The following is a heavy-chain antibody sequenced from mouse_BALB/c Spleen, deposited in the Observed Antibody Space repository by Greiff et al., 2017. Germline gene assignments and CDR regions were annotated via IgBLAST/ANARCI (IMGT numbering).Heavy chain of an antibody. V-gene: IGHV1S29*02. CDR2: IYPYNGGT. CDR1: GYTFTDYN. D-gene: IGHD2-14*01. Sequence: VQLQQSGPELVKPGASVKISCKASGYTFTDYNMHWVKQSHGKSLEWIGYIYPYNGGTGYNQKFKSKATLTVDNSSSTAYMELRSLTSEDSAVYYCARGWTYYRYDVAYWGQGTLVTVSA. J-gene: IGHJ3*01. CDR3: ARGWTYYRYDVAY.